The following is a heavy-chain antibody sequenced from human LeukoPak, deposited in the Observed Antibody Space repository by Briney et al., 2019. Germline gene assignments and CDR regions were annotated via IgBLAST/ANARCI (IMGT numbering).Heavy chain of an antibody. J-gene: IGHJ4*02. Sequence: SQTLSLTCTVSGGSISSGSYHCSWIRQPAGKGLEWIGRIYTSGSTNYNPSLKSRVTISVDTSKNQFSLKLSSVTAADTAVYYCASGRGDGYDFDYWGQGTLLTVSS. D-gene: IGHD5-24*01. V-gene: IGHV4-61*02. CDR3: ASGRGDGYDFDY. CDR2: IYTSGST. CDR1: GGSISSGSYH.